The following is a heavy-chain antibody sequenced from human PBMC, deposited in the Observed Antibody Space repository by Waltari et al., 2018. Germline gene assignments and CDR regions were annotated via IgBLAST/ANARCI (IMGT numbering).Heavy chain of an antibody. CDR3: ARDSVAVAGTIN. Sequence: QVQLQESGPGLVKPSQTLSLTCTVSGDSISSGSYYWSWIRQPAGKGLEWIGYIYTSGSTNYNPSLKSRVTISVDTSKNQFSLKLSSVTAADTAVYYCARDSVAVAGTINWGQGTLVTVSS. J-gene: IGHJ4*02. D-gene: IGHD6-19*01. CDR1: GDSISSGSYY. CDR2: IYTSGST. V-gene: IGHV4-61*09.